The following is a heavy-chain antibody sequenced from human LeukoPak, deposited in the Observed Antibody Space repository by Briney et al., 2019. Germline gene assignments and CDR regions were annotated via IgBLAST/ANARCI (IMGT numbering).Heavy chain of an antibody. CDR1: GYSFTSYW. D-gene: IGHD3-22*01. V-gene: IGHV5-51*01. J-gene: IGHJ3*02. CDR3: ARQGRDSSGYHDAFDI. Sequence: GESLKISCKGSGYSFTSYWIGWVRQMPGKGLEWMGIIYPGDSDTRYSPSFRGQVTISADKSISTAYLQWSSLKASDTAMYYCARQGRDSSGYHDAFDIWGQGTMVTVSS. CDR2: IYPGDSDT.